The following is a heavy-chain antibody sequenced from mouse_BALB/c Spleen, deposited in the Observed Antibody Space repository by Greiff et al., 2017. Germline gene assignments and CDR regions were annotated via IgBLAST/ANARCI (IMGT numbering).Heavy chain of an antibody. J-gene: IGHJ2*01. CDR3: AREGLDY. Sequence: VQLVESGAELARPGASVKLSCKASGYTFTSYWMQWVNQRPGKGLEWIGAIYPGDGDTRYTQTFKGKATLTADKSYSTAYMQLSSLASEDSAVYYCAREGLDYWGQGTTLTVSS. CDR1: GYTFTSYW. CDR2: IYPGDGDT. D-gene: IGHD3-3*01. V-gene: IGHV1-87*01.